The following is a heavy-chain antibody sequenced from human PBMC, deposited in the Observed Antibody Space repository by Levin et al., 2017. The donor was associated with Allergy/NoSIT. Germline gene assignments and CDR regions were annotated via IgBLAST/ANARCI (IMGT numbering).Heavy chain of an antibody. Sequence: SCAASGFTFSTYGMHWVRQAPGKGLEWVAVIWNDGRNKYYADSVKGRFTISRDNSKNTLYLQMNSLRAEDTAVYYCATDFGSSPFDYWGQGTLVTVSS. CDR3: ATDFGSSPFDY. V-gene: IGHV3-33*01. CDR2: IWNDGRNK. D-gene: IGHD6-6*01. CDR1: GFTFSTYG. J-gene: IGHJ4*02.